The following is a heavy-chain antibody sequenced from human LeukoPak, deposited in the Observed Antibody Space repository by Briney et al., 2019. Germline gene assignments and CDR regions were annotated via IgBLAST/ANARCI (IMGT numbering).Heavy chain of an antibody. J-gene: IGHJ4*02. CDR2: ISSDSNYI. CDR1: GFTFSTYT. CDR3: AKTGRSHYSASWNFDY. V-gene: IGHV3-21*01. Sequence: GGSLRLSCAASGFTFSTYTMNWVRQAPGKGLEWVSSISSDSNYIYYADSLKGRFTISRDNAKNSLFLQVNSLRAEDTAVYYCAKTGRSHYSASWNFDYWGQGTVDSVSS. D-gene: IGHD1-14*01.